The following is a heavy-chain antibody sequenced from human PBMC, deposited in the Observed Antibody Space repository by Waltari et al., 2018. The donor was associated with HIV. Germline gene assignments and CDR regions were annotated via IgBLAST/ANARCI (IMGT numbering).Heavy chain of an antibody. D-gene: IGHD5-12*01. CDR2: INPKSGNV. CDR1: GSKFTSSD. J-gene: IGHJ5*02. CDR3: ARGWPTGSWRLDP. Sequence: QVQLAQSGAEVKKPGASVKVSCGASGSKFTSSDINWVRQASGRGLEWMGWINPKSGNVGYSENFQGRVTMTSDTSINTAYMELTRLRPEDTAMYFCARGWPTGSWRLDPWGNGTRVSVSS. V-gene: IGHV1-8*01.